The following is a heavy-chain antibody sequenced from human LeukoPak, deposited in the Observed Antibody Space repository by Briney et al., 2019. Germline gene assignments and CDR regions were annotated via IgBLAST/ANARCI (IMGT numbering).Heavy chain of an antibody. V-gene: IGHV1-69*04. CDR1: GGTFSSYT. J-gene: IGHJ6*03. Sequence: SVKVSCKASGGTFSSYTISWVRQAPGQGLEWMGRIIPILGIANYARKFQGRVTITADKSTSTAYMELSSLRSEDTAVYYCAREESGRYDFWSGSYYYYYMDVWGKGTTVTVSS. CDR2: IIPILGIA. CDR3: AREESGRYDFWSGSYYYYYMDV. D-gene: IGHD3/OR15-3a*01.